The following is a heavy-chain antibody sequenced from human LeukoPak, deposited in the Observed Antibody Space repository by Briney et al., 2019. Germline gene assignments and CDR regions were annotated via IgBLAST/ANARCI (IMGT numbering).Heavy chain of an antibody. CDR1: GGTFSSYA. CDR3: ARDLGSGYDLYGP. J-gene: IGHJ5*02. Sequence: SVKVSCKASGGTFSSYAISWVRQAPGQGLEWMGGIIPIFGTANYAQKFQGRVTITTDESTSTAYMELSSLRSEDTAVYYCARDLGSGYDLYGPWGQGTLVTVSS. CDR2: IIPIFGTA. V-gene: IGHV1-69*05. D-gene: IGHD5-12*01.